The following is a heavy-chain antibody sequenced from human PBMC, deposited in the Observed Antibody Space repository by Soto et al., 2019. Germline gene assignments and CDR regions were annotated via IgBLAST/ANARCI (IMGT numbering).Heavy chain of an antibody. CDR2: ISAYNGNT. Sequence: QVPLVQSGAEVKKPGASVKVSCKASGYTFTSYGISWVRQSPGQGLEWMGWISAYNGNTNNAQKFQGRVAVTTDTYTSPAYMELMNLRSDDTAVYYCARTSGYSSTDNWFDPWGQGTLVTVSS. CDR3: ARTSGYSSTDNWFDP. CDR1: GYTFTSYG. J-gene: IGHJ5*02. V-gene: IGHV1-18*01. D-gene: IGHD6-13*01.